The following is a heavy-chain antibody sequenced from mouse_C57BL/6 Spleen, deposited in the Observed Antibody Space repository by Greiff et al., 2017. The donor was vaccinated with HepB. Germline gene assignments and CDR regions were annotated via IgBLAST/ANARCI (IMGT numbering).Heavy chain of an antibody. CDR2: ISYDGSN. D-gene: IGHD2-4*01. J-gene: IGHJ3*01. V-gene: IGHV3-6*01. CDR3: ARDEGYDSFAY. Sequence: EVKLLESGPGLVKPSQSLSLTCSVPGYSITSGYYWNWIRQFPGNKLEWMGYISYDGSNNYNPSLKNRISITRDTSKNQFFLKLNSVTTEDTATYYCARDEGYDSFAYWGQGTLVTVSA. CDR1: GYSITSGYY.